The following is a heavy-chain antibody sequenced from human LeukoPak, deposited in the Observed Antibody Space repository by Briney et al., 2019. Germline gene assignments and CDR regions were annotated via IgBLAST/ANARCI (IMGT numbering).Heavy chain of an antibody. CDR1: GFTFSSYW. J-gene: IGHJ4*02. CDR3: ARVGSSGWYGFTFDY. CDR2: INTNGSST. Sequence: PGGSLRLSCAASGFTFSSYWMHWVRQAPGKGLVWVSRINTNGSSTSYADSVKGRFTISRDNAKNTLYLQMNSLRAEDTAVYYCARVGSSGWYGFTFDYWGQGTLVTVSS. V-gene: IGHV3-74*01. D-gene: IGHD6-19*01.